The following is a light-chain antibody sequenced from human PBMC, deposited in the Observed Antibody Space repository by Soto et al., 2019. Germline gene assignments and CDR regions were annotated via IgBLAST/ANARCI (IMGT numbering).Light chain of an antibody. Sequence: QSVLTQPASVSGSPGQSITISCTGTSSDVGSHNFVSWYQQRPGKAPKLMIFEVTKRPSGVSNRFSASKSGNTASLTISGVQAEAEADYYCCSYAGTTTWVFGGGTKLTVL. CDR3: CSYAGTTTWV. V-gene: IGLV2-23*02. CDR1: SSDVGSHNF. J-gene: IGLJ3*02. CDR2: EVT.